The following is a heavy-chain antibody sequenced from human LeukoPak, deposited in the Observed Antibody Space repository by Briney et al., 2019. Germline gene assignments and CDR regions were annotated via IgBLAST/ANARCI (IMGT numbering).Heavy chain of an antibody. CDR3: AKGNVGSLIAPNTIFY. CDR2: ISYDGSNK. J-gene: IGHJ4*02. Sequence: GGSLRLSCAASGFTFSSYAMHWVRQAPGKGLEWVAVISYDGSNKYYADSVKGRFTISRDNSKNTLYLQMNSLRAEDTAVYYCAKGNVGSLIAPNTIFYWGQGTLVTVSS. D-gene: IGHD1-1*01. CDR1: GFTFSSYA. V-gene: IGHV3-30-3*01.